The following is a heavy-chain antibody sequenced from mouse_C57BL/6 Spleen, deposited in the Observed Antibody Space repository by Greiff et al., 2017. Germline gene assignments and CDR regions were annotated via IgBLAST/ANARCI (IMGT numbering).Heavy chain of an antibody. D-gene: IGHD2-5*01. J-gene: IGHJ1*03. CDR1: GYTFTDYN. V-gene: IGHV1-18*01. Sequence: VQLQQSGPELVKPGASVKIPCKASGYTFTDYNMDWVKQSHGKSLEWIGDINPNNGGTIYNQKFKGKATLTVDKSSSTAYMELRSLTSEDTAVYYCARDSNYRWYFDVWGTGTTVTVSS. CDR3: ARDSNYRWYFDV. CDR2: INPNNGGT.